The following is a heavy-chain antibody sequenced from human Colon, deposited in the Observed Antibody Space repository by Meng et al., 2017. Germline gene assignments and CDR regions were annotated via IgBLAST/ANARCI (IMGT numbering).Heavy chain of an antibody. CDR2: IHSSAGT. J-gene: IGHJ4*02. CDR3: ANRFV. CDR1: GFSVSSDF. D-gene: IGHD3-3*01. Sequence: EVQLVESGGGLVQPGGSLRLSCAVSGFSVSSDFMIWVRQAPGKGLEWVSMIHSSAGTFFADSVKGRFTVTTDNSKNTLYLQMNSLRIEDTAVYHCANRFVWGLGTLVTVSS. V-gene: IGHV3-66*02.